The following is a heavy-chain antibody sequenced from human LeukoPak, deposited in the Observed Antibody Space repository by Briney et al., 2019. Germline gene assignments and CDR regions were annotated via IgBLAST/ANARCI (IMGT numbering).Heavy chain of an antibody. V-gene: IGHV3-33*08. CDR2: IWYDGSNK. Sequence: TGGSLRLSCAASGFTFSDYYMSWVRQAPGKGLEWVAVIWYDGSNKYYADSVKGRFTISRDNSKNTLYLQMNSLRAEDTAVYYCAKMLGGWYRYWGQGTLVTVSS. D-gene: IGHD6-19*01. CDR1: GFTFSDYY. CDR3: AKMLGGWYRY. J-gene: IGHJ4*02.